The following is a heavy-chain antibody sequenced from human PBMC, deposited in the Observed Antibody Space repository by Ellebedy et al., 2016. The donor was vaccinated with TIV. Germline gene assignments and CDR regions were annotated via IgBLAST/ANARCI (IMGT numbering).Heavy chain of an antibody. J-gene: IGHJ2*01. V-gene: IGHV3-48*04. CDR2: ISSSSSTI. D-gene: IGHD6-13*01. CDR3: ARRPYWRSSWPSHYSYFDL. Sequence: GESLKISCAASGFTFSSYSMNWVRQAPGKGLEWVSYISSSSSTIYYADSVKGRFTISRDNAKNSLYLQMNSLRAEDTAVYYCARRPYWRSSWPSHYSYFDLWGRGTLVTVSS. CDR1: GFTFSSYS.